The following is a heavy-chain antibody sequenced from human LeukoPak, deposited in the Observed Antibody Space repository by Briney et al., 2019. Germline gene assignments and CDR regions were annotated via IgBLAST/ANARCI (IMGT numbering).Heavy chain of an antibody. V-gene: IGHV3-21*01. J-gene: IGHJ4*02. Sequence: GSLRLSCAASGFTFSSYSMNWVRQAPGKGLEWVSSISFGSSYVYYADSVKGRFTISRDNAKNSLYLQMNSLRAEDTAVYYCAIAATGYWGQGTLVTVSS. CDR2: ISFGSSYV. CDR1: GFTFSSYS. CDR3: AIAATGY. D-gene: IGHD2-15*01.